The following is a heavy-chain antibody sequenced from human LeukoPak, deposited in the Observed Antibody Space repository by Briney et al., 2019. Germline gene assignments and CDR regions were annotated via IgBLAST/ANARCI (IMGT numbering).Heavy chain of an antibody. CDR3: ARDQCSGGSCYPGYTWFDP. V-gene: IGHV1-69*01. CDR1: GFTFSSYA. CDR2: IIPIFGTA. J-gene: IGHJ5*02. D-gene: IGHD2-15*01. Sequence: GGSLRLSCAASGFTFSSYAISWVRQAPGQGLEWLGGIIPIFGTANYAQKFQGRVTITADESTSTAYMELSSLRSEDTAVYYCARDQCSGGSCYPGYTWFDPWGQGTLVTVSS.